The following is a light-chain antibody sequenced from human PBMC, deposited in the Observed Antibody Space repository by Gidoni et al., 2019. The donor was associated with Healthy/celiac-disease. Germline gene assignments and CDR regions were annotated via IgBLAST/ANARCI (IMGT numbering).Light chain of an antibody. CDR2: RNN. CDR1: SSNIGSNY. V-gene: IGLV1-47*01. Sequence: QSVLTQPPPASGAPRTGVPISCSGSSSNIGSNYVYWYQQLPGTAPKLLIYRNNQRPSGVPDRFSGSKSGTSASLAISGLRSEDEADYYCAAWDDSLSGLWVFGGGTKLTVL. CDR3: AAWDDSLSGLWV. J-gene: IGLJ3*02.